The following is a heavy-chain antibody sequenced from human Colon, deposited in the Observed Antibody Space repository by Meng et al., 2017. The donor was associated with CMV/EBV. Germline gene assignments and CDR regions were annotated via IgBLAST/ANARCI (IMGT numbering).Heavy chain of an antibody. CDR2: ITNSGGGR. V-gene: IGHV3-23*01. CDR3: AKSTPDHFDNYFGA. D-gene: IGHD3-9*01. Sequence: GGSLRLSCAGSGFTFSNGAMTWVRQAPGKRLEWVSAITNSGGGRYYAASVKGRFTISRDNSQNTLYLQMNSLGADDTAIYYCAKSTPDHFDNYFGARAQGILVTVSS. J-gene: IGHJ5*02. CDR1: GFTFSNGA.